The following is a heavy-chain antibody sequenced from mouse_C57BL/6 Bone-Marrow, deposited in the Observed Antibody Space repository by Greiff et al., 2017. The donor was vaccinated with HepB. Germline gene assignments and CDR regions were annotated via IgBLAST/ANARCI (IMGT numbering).Heavy chain of an antibody. CDR1: GYSFTGYY. Sequence: EVQLQQSGPELVKPGPSVKISCKASGYSFTGYYMNWVKQSPEKSLEWIGVINPNTGGTTYNQNFKAKATLTVDKSSSTAYMQLKGLTSEESAVYYCEKGGSPYWDFDVWGTGTTVTVSS. CDR2: INPNTGGT. J-gene: IGHJ1*03. V-gene: IGHV1-42*01. CDR3: EKGGSPYWDFDV.